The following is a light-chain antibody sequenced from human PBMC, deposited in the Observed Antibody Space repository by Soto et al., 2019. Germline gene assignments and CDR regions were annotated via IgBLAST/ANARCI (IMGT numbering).Light chain of an antibody. CDR1: SSDVGAYKY. V-gene: IGLV2-8*01. CDR3: TSYAGSNIWV. Sequence: QSALTQPPSASGSSGQSVTISCTGTSSDVGAYKYVSWYQQYPGKAPKLMIYEVSKRPSGVPDRFSGSKSGNTASLTVSGLQAEDEAEYYCTSYAGSNIWVFGGGTQLTVL. J-gene: IGLJ3*02. CDR2: EVS.